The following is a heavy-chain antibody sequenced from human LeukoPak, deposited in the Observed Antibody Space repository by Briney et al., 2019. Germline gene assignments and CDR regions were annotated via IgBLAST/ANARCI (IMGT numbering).Heavy chain of an antibody. D-gene: IGHD6-19*01. V-gene: IGHV4-61*02. CDR2: IYTSGST. CDR3: ARDVRSSGWYQNYYMDV. Sequence: PAETLALTGTGAGGSVSRWSYDGSGIRQPAGKELEWIGRIYTSGSTNYNPSLKSRVTISVDTSKNQFSLKLSSVTAADTAVYYCARDVRSSGWYQNYYMDVWGKGTTVTVSS. J-gene: IGHJ6*03. CDR1: GGSVSRWSYD.